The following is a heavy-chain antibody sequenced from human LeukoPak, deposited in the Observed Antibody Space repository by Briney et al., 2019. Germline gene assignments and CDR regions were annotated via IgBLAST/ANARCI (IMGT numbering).Heavy chain of an antibody. CDR1: GFTFNTYA. V-gene: IGHV3-23*01. D-gene: IGHD6-13*01. CDR2: ISASSANT. Sequence: GGSLRLSCVASGFTFNTYAMNWVRQAPGKGLEWVSDISASSANTHYADSVKGRLTISRDNSKNTLYLQMNSLRAEDTAVYYCAKSRSSFAPFDPWGQGTLVTVSS. CDR3: AKSRSSFAPFDP. J-gene: IGHJ5*02.